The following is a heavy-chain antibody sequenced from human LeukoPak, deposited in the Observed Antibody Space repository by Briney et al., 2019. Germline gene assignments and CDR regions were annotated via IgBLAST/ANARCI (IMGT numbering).Heavy chain of an antibody. CDR3: ARDRTMVRGVIGGTTPFDY. V-gene: IGHV1-18*04. CDR2: ISAYNGNT. D-gene: IGHD3-10*01. CDR1: GYTFTGYY. Sequence: GASVKVSCKASGYTFTGYYMHWVRQAPGQGLEWMGWISAYNGNTNYAQKLQGRVTMTTDTSTSTAYMELRSLRSDDTAVYYCARDRTMVRGVIGGTTPFDYWGQGTLVTVSS. J-gene: IGHJ4*02.